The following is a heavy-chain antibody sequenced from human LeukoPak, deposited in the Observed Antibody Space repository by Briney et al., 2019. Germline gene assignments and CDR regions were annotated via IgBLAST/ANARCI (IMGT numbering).Heavy chain of an antibody. D-gene: IGHD6-13*01. J-gene: IGHJ3*01. CDR1: GVSISSYY. CDR3: ARHDGSSWYYAFDV. CDR2: IYYSGST. V-gene: IGHV4-59*08. Sequence: SEALSLTCTVSGVSISSYYWSWIRQPPGKGLEWIGYIYYSGSTNYNPSLKSRVTISLDTSKNQFSLKLSSVTAADTAVYYCARHDGSSWYYAFDVWGQGTMVTVSS.